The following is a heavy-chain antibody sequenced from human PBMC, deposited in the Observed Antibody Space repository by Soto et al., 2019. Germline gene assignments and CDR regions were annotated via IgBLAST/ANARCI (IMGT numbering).Heavy chain of an antibody. J-gene: IGHJ5*02. CDR1: GFTVSSNY. V-gene: IGHV3-66*01. Sequence: GGSLRLSCAASGFTVSSNYMSWVRQAPGKGLEWVSVIYSGGSTYYADSVKGRFTISRDNSKNTLYLQMNSPRAEDTAVYYCARELIAAAKNPHNWFAPWGQGTLVTVSS. D-gene: IGHD6-13*01. CDR2: IYSGGST. CDR3: ARELIAAAKNPHNWFAP.